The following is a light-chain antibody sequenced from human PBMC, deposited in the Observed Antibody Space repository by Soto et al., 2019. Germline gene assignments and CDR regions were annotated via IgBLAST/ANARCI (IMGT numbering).Light chain of an antibody. V-gene: IGKV1-39*01. CDR2: AAS. CDR1: QSIGSW. J-gene: IGKJ5*01. CDR3: QQSYSTPIT. Sequence: DIQMTQSHSTLSASVGDRVTISCRASQSIGSWLAWYQQKPGRAPKLLIYAASSLQSGVPSRFSGSGSGTDFTLTISSLQPEDFATYYCQQSYSTPITFGQGTRLEIK.